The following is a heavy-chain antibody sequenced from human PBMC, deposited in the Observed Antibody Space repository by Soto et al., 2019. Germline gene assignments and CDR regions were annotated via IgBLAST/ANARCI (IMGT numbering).Heavy chain of an antibody. Sequence: ALVKVSCKASGGTFSSYTISWVRQAPGQGLEWMGRIIPILGIANYAQKFQGRVTITADKSTSTAYMELSSLRSEDTAVYYCASRGYSYGEGNFDYWGQGTLVTVSS. CDR2: IIPILGIA. CDR1: GGTFSSYT. CDR3: ASRGYSYGEGNFDY. J-gene: IGHJ4*02. D-gene: IGHD5-18*01. V-gene: IGHV1-69*02.